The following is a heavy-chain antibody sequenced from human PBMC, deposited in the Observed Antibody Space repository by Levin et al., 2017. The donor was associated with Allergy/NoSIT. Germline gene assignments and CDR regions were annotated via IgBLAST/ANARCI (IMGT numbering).Heavy chain of an antibody. Sequence: GESLKISCAASGFTFSDYYMSWIRQAPGKGLEWVSYISSSGSTIYYADSVKGRFTISRDNAKNSLYLQMNSLRAEDTAVYYCARDKWLDYYYYMDVWGKGTTVTVSS. CDR2: ISSSGSTI. CDR1: GFTFSDYY. CDR3: ARDKWLDYYYYMDV. V-gene: IGHV3-11*01. J-gene: IGHJ6*03. D-gene: IGHD6-19*01.